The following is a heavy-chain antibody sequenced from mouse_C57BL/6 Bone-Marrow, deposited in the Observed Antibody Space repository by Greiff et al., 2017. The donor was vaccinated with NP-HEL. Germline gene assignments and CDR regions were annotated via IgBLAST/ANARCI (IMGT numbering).Heavy chain of an antibody. J-gene: IGHJ4*01. CDR1: GYAFSSSW. D-gene: IGHD2-1*01. V-gene: IGHV1-82*01. Sequence: QVQLQQSGPELVKPGASVKISCKASGYAFSSSWMNWVKQRPGKGLEWIGRIYPGDGDTNYNGKFKGKATLTADKSSSTAYMQLSSLTSEDSAVYFCARIYYGNWMDYWGQGTSVTVSS. CDR3: ARIYYGNWMDY. CDR2: IYPGDGDT.